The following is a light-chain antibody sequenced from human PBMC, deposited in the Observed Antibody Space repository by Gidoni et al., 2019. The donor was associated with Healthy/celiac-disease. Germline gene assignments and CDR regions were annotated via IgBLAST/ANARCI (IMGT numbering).Light chain of an antibody. V-gene: IGKV3-11*01. Sequence: EMVLTQSPATLSLSPGERATLSCRASQSVSSYLAWYHQKPGQAPRLLIYDAPTRATGIPARFSGSGSGTDFTLTISSLEPEDFAVYYCQQRSNWPPLTFGGGTKVEIK. CDR1: QSVSSY. J-gene: IGKJ4*01. CDR3: QQRSNWPPLT. CDR2: DAP.